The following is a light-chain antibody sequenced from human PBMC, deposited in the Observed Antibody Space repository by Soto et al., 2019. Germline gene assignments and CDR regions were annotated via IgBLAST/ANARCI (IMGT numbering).Light chain of an antibody. J-gene: IGKJ1*01. V-gene: IGKV1-13*02. CDR3: QQYNDWPRT. CDR2: DAS. Sequence: AIQLTQSPSSLSASVGDRVTITCRASQGISSPLAWYQQKPGKAPKLLIYDASSLESGVPSRFSGSGSGTDFALTISNLQPEDFAVYYCQQYNDWPRTFGQGTKVDIK. CDR1: QGISSP.